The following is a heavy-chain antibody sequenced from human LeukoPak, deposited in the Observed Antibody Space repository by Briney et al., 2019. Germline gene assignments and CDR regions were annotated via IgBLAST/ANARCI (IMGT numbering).Heavy chain of an antibody. V-gene: IGHV3-64D*09. J-gene: IGHJ4*02. CDR1: GFTFSAYA. CDR2: ISSNGGSS. CDR3: VKITSVTGGDC. Sequence: AGSLRLSCSASGFTFSAYAMYWVRQAPGKGLEYVSGISSNGGSSFYADSVKGRFTISRDNSKNTLYLQMSSLRAEDTAVYYCVKITSVTGGDCWGQGTRLTVSP. D-gene: IGHD1-1*01.